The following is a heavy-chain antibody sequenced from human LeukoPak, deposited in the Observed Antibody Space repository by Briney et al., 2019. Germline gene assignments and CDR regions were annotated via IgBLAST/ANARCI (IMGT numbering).Heavy chain of an antibody. V-gene: IGHV3-23*01. J-gene: IGHJ4*02. D-gene: IGHD6-13*01. CDR3: ARDLMGIAYRGAFYY. CDR2: ISASGGST. Sequence: GGSLRLSCAASGFTFSSYGMSWVRQAPGKGLEWVSAISASGGSTYYADSVKGRFTISRDNSKNSLYLQMNSLRAEDTAVYYRARDLMGIAYRGAFYYWGQGTLVTVSS. CDR1: GFTFSSYG.